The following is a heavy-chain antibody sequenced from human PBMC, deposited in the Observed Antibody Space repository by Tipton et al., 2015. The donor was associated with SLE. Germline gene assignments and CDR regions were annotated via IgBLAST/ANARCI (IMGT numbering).Heavy chain of an antibody. Sequence: GSLRLSCKGSGYSFTSYWIGWVRQMPGKGLEWMGIIYPGDSDTRYSPSFQGQVTMSADKSISTAYLQWSSLKASDTAMYFCARHLTGDPFHFWGPGTMVTVSS. D-gene: IGHD7-27*01. CDR2: IYPGDSDT. V-gene: IGHV5-51*01. CDR1: GYSFTSYW. J-gene: IGHJ3*01. CDR3: ARHLTGDPFHF.